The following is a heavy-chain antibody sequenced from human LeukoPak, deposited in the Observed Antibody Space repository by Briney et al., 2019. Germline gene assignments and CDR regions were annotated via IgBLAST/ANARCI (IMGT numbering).Heavy chain of an antibody. J-gene: IGHJ6*02. Sequence: TGGSLGLSCAASGFTFGSFVMTWVRQAPGKGLEWVSSISGSSGSTYYYADSVKGRFTISRDNSKNTLYLQMNSLRAEDTAIYYCVKDGNMQVWGQGTTVTVSS. V-gene: IGHV3-23*01. CDR2: ISGSSGST. CDR1: GFTFGSFV. CDR3: VKDGNMQV.